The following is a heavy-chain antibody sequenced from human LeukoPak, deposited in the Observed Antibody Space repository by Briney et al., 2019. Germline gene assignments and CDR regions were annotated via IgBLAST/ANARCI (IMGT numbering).Heavy chain of an antibody. CDR2: ISSSSSYI. CDR1: GFTFSSYS. Sequence: GRSLRLSCAASGFTFSSYSMNWVRQSPGKGLEWVSFISSSSSYIYYADSVKGRFAISRDNAKNSLYLQMNSLRAEDTALYYCARAFVPTVGAYDYWGQGTLVTVSS. J-gene: IGHJ4*02. D-gene: IGHD1-26*01. CDR3: ARAFVPTVGAYDY. V-gene: IGHV3-21*04.